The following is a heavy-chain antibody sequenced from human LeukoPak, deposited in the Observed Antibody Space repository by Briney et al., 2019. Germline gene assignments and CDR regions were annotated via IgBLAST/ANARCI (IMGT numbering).Heavy chain of an antibody. Sequence: RGSLRLSCAASGFTFSSYEMNWVRQAPGKGLEWVSYISSSGSTIYYADSVKGRFTISRDNAKNSLYLQMNSLRAEDTAVYYCARESAVVRGVNDYWGQGTLVTVSS. CDR2: ISSSGSTI. J-gene: IGHJ4*02. V-gene: IGHV3-48*03. CDR3: ARESAVVRGVNDY. D-gene: IGHD3-10*01. CDR1: GFTFSSYE.